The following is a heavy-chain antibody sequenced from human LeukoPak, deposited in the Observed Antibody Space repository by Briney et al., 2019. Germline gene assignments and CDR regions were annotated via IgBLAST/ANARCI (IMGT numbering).Heavy chain of an antibody. CDR1: GGSISSSSYY. V-gene: IGHV4-39*07. J-gene: IGHJ4*02. CDR2: IYYSGST. Sequence: SETLSLTCTVSGGSISSSSYYWGWIRQPPGKGLEWIGNIYYSGSTYYSPSLKSRVTISVDTSKNQFSLKLSSVTAADTAVYYCARVQYYYDSSGYSEYYFDYWGQGTLVTVSS. D-gene: IGHD3-22*01. CDR3: ARVQYYYDSSGYSEYYFDY.